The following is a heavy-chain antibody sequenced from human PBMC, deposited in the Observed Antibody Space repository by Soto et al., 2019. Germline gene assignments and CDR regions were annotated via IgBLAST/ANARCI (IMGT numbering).Heavy chain of an antibody. D-gene: IGHD6-19*01. CDR2: IYYSGNT. CDR3: ARHLRGPTAVAGALDY. Sequence: SETLSLTCTVSGGSISRYYWSWIRQPPGKGLEWIGYIYYSGNTNYNPSLKSRVTISVDRSKNQVSLKLSSVTAADTAVYYCARHLRGPTAVAGALDYWGQGTLVTAPQ. V-gene: IGHV4-59*08. J-gene: IGHJ4*02. CDR1: GGSISRYY.